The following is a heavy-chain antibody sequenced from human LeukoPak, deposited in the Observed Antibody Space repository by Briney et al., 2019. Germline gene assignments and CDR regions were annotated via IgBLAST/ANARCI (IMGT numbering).Heavy chain of an antibody. CDR3: ARPQDHGGNVENFNI. V-gene: IGHV1-2*02. D-gene: IGHD4-23*01. CDR2: HNPNRGGT. CDR1: GDTSTAYY. J-gene: IGHJ3*02. Sequence: EASLKVSCKASGDTSTAYYIHCVRQAPGQGLEWMGWHNPNRGGTNYALKFRGRVTMTRDTSISTASMELSRLISDDTAVYYCARPQDHGGNVENFNIWGQGTMVTVSS.